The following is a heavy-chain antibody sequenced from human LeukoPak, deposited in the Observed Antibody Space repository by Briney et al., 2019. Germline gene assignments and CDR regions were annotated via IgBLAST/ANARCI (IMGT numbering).Heavy chain of an antibody. CDR3: ASPEYGYGFNDAFDI. Sequence: PGRSLRLSCAASGFTFSSYSMNWVRQAPGKGLEWVSSISSSSSYIYYANSVKGRFTISTDNAKNSLYLQMNSLRAEDTAVYYCASPEYGYGFNDAFDIWGQGTMVTVSS. J-gene: IGHJ3*02. CDR2: ISSSSSYI. D-gene: IGHD5-18*01. V-gene: IGHV3-21*01. CDR1: GFTFSSYS.